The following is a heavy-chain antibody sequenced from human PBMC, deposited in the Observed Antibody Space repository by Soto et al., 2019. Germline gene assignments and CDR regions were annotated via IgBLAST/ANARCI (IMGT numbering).Heavy chain of an antibody. Sequence: SGPTLVNPTQTLTLTCTFSGFSLSTSGMCVSWIRQPPGKALEWLALIDWDDDKYYSTSLKTRLTISKDTSKNQVVLTMTNMDPVDTATYYCARIRVIAARQVGRYYFDYWGKGPLVTVSS. J-gene: IGHJ4*02. CDR2: IDWDDDK. D-gene: IGHD6-6*01. CDR3: ARIRVIAARQVGRYYFDY. V-gene: IGHV2-70*01. CDR1: GFSLSTSGMC.